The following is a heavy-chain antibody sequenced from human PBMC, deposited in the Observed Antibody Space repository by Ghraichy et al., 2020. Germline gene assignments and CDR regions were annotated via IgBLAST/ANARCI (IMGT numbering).Heavy chain of an antibody. Sequence: GGSLRLSCTASGFTFGDYSMSWVRQAPGKGLEWVGFIRSEAYGGATEYAASVKGRFTISRDDSRSIAYLQMNSLKTEDTAVYYCSRGGGYGGETGYWGQGTLVTVSS. CDR1: GFTFGDYS. V-gene: IGHV3-49*04. J-gene: IGHJ4*02. CDR3: SRGGGYGGETGY. D-gene: IGHD4-23*01. CDR2: IRSEAYGGAT.